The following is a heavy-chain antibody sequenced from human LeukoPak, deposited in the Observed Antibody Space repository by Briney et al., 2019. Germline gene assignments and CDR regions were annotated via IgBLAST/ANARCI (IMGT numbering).Heavy chain of an antibody. CDR1: GGSISGYY. Sequence: PSETLSLTCTVSGGSISGYYWSWIRQPAGKGLEWIGRIYTSGSTTYNPSLKSRVTMSVDTSKNQFSLKLTSVTAADTAVYYCARRGSDWYFDLWGRGTLVTVSS. J-gene: IGHJ2*01. V-gene: IGHV4-4*07. CDR2: IYTSGST. CDR3: ARRGSDWYFDL. D-gene: IGHD2-15*01.